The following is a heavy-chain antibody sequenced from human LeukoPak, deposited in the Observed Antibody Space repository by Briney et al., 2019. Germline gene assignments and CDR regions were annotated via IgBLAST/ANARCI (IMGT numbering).Heavy chain of an antibody. D-gene: IGHD3-16*01. CDR1: GYTFTSYY. CDR2: INPGGRST. Sequence: GASVKVSCKASGYTFTSYYMHWVRQAPGQGLEWMGIINPGGRSTTYAQKFQGMVTLTRDTSTSTVYMELSSLRSEDTAVYYCARDGGGVSAPGGYWGQGTLVTVSS. V-gene: IGHV1-46*01. J-gene: IGHJ4*02. CDR3: ARDGGGVSAPGGY.